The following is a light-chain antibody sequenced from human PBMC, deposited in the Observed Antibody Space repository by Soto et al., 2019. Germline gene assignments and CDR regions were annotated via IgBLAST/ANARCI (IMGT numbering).Light chain of an antibody. J-gene: IGKJ5*01. CDR1: QSVLYSSNNKNY. CDR2: WAS. CDR3: QQLNSYPIT. V-gene: IGKV4-1*01. Sequence: DIVMTQSPDSLAVSLGERATINCKSSQSVLYSSNNKNYLAWYQQKTGQPPKLLIYWASTRASGVPDRFSGSGSGTDFTLTISSLQPEDFSTYYCQQLNSYPITFGQGTRLEIK.